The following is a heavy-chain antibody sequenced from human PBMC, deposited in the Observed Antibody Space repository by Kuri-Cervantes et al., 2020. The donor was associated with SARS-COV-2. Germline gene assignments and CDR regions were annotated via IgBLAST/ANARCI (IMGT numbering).Heavy chain of an antibody. Sequence: SVKVSCKASGYTFTSYDISWVRQAPGQGLEWMGGIIPIFGTANYAQKFQGRVTITTDESTSTAYMELSSLRSEDTAVYYCAEDYYDSSGYKVDWGQGTLVTVSS. CDR3: AEDYYDSSGYKVD. CDR1: GYTFTSYD. J-gene: IGHJ4*02. D-gene: IGHD3-22*01. CDR2: IIPIFGTA. V-gene: IGHV1-69*05.